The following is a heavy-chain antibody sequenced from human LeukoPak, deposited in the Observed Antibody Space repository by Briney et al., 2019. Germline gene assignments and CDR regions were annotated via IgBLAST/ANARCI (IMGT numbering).Heavy chain of an antibody. CDR1: GGSISSYY. D-gene: IGHD2-2*01. V-gene: IGHV4-4*07. CDR3: ARYHVLNRGVNWFDP. Sequence: SETLSLTCTVSGGSISSYYWSWIRQPAGKGLEWVGRIYTSGSTNYNPSLESGVTMSVDTSKNQFSLKLSSVTAADTAVYYCARYHVLNRGVNWFDPWGQGTLVTVSS. J-gene: IGHJ5*02. CDR2: IYTSGST.